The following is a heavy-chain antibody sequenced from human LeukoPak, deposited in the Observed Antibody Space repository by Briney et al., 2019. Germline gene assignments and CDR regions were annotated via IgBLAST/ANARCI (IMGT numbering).Heavy chain of an antibody. J-gene: IGHJ4*02. CDR2: ISSSSSYI. CDR3: ARGTPYNWNYLGDY. Sequence: SGGSLRLSCAASGFTFSSYSMNWVRQAPGQGLEWVSSISSSSSYIYYADSVKGRFTISRDNAKNSLYLQMNSLRAEDTAVYYCARGTPYNWNYLGDYWGQGTLVTVSS. V-gene: IGHV3-21*01. D-gene: IGHD1-7*01. CDR1: GFTFSSYS.